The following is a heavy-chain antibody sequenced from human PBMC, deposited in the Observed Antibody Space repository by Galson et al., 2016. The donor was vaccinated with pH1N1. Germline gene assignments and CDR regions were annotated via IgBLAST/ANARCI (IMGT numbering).Heavy chain of an antibody. CDR2: IIPILGAP. J-gene: IGHJ4*02. D-gene: IGHD6-25*01. V-gene: IGHV1-69*05. CDR3: ARMSSGYNTIDS. Sequence: KVSCKASRDTFINYAFSWVRQAPGKGLEWMGGIIPILGAPNYAQNFQGRVTISTDKSTTTAYMELTGLTSGDTAIYYCARMSSGYNTIDSWGQGTLTTVSS. CDR1: RDTFINYA.